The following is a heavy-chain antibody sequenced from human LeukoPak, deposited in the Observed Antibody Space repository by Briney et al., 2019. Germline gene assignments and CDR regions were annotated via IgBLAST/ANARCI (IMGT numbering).Heavy chain of an antibody. D-gene: IGHD3-3*01. CDR1: GGSFSGYY. V-gene: IGHV4-34*01. J-gene: IGHJ5*02. CDR3: ARGGYDFWSGYYTYWFDP. Sequence: SETLSLTCAVYGGSFSGYYWSWIRQPPGKGLEWIGEINHSGSTNYNPSLKSRVTISVDQSKNQFSLKLSSVTAADAAVYYCARGGYDFWSGYYTYWFDPWGKGNLVTVSS. CDR2: INHSGST.